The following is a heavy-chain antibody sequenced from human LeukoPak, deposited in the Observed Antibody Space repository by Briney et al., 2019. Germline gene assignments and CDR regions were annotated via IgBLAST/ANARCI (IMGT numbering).Heavy chain of an antibody. V-gene: IGHV4-39*01. Sequence: SETLSLTCSVSGDSVSRSDSYWDWIRQPPGKGLEWIGTIYYGGRTYYSPSLKGRVTMSVDPSNNQFSLNLRSVTAADTAVYYCARRRYYDGSGYLEWGQGTLLSVSS. CDR1: GDSVSRSDSY. D-gene: IGHD3-22*01. CDR3: ARRRYYDGSGYLE. CDR2: IYYGGRT. J-gene: IGHJ1*01.